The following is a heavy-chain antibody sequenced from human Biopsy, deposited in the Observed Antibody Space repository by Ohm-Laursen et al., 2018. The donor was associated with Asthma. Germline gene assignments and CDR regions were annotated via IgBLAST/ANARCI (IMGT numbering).Heavy chain of an antibody. CDR2: IYYTGTT. CDR1: GGSISGFY. D-gene: IGHD3-3*01. V-gene: IGHV4-59*01. J-gene: IGHJ4*02. Sequence: SDTLSLTCTVSGGSISGFYWSWIRQPPGQGLEWIGIIYYTGTTNYNPSLKSRVSISVDTSKNQFSLKLTSVTAADTAVYYCARDFGGWYYFDNWGQGSLVTVSS. CDR3: ARDFGGWYYFDN.